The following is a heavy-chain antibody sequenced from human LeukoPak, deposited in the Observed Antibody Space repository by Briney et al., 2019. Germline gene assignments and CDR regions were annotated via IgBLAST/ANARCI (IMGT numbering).Heavy chain of an antibody. CDR2: ISGSGDTT. V-gene: IGHV3-23*01. Sequence: TGGSLRLSCAASGFTFSNYGMSWVRQAPGKGLEWVSTISGSGDTTYYADSVKGRFTISRDNSKNTLYLQMNSLRVEDMAVYFCAKAGSIRFDYWGQGTLVTVSS. CDR3: AKAGSIRFDY. CDR1: GFTFSNYG. J-gene: IGHJ4*02. D-gene: IGHD1-26*01.